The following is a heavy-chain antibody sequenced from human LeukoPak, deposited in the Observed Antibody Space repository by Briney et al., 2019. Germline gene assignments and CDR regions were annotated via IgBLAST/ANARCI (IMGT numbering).Heavy chain of an antibody. D-gene: IGHD3-3*01. Sequence: SETLSLTCTVSGGSISSYYWIWIRQPPGKGLEWIGYIYYSGSTNYNPSLKSRVTISVDTSENQFSLKLSSVTAADTAVYYCARFSDQIAIFGVVNYFLGDWGQGILVTVSS. V-gene: IGHV4-59*01. CDR2: IYYSGST. CDR3: ARFSDQIAIFGVVNYFLGD. J-gene: IGHJ4*02. CDR1: GGSISSYY.